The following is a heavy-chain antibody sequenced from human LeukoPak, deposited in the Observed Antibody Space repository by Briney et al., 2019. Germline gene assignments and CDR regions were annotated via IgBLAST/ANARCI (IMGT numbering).Heavy chain of an antibody. D-gene: IGHD2-15*01. CDR1: GFTFSNYA. J-gene: IGHJ4*02. Sequence: GGSLRLSCAASGFTFSNYAMSWVRQAPGKGLEWVSGISGSGGSTYYVDSVKGRFTISRDNSKNMLFLQMNSLRAEDTAVYYCAKDVVVVVAATLDYWGQGTLVTVSS. CDR3: AKDVVVVVAATLDY. V-gene: IGHV3-23*01. CDR2: ISGSGGST.